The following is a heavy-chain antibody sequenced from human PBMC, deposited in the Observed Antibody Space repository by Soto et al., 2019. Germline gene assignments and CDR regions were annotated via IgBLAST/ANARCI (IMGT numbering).Heavy chain of an antibody. D-gene: IGHD6-19*01. V-gene: IGHV3-11*01. J-gene: IGHJ4*02. CDR2: ISSSGSTI. Sequence: QVQLVESGGGLVKPGGSLRLSCAASGFTFSDYYMSWIRQAPGKGLEWVSYISSSGSTIYYADSVKGRFTISRDNGKNSLDLQMNSLRGGDTAVDYCAKWDGVAGTCFDYWGQGTLVTVSS. CDR3: AKWDGVAGTCFDY. CDR1: GFTFSDYY.